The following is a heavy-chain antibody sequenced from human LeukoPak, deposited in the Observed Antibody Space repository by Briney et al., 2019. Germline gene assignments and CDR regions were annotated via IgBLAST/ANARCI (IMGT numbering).Heavy chain of an antibody. J-gene: IGHJ4*02. CDR3: AKGGNTAMVREYFDY. CDR1: GFTFSSYW. V-gene: IGHV3-7*01. CDR2: IKQDGSEK. D-gene: IGHD5-18*01. Sequence: GGSLRLSCAASGFTFSSYWMSWVRQAPGKGLEWVANIKQDGSEKYYVDSVKGRFTISRDNAKNSLYLQMNSLRAEDTAVYYCAKGGNTAMVREYFDYWGQGPLVTASS.